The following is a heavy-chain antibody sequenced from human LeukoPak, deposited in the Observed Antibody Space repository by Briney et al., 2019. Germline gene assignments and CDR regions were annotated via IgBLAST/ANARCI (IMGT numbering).Heavy chain of an antibody. Sequence: GGSLRLSCAASGFTFSSYSMNWVRQAPGKGLEWVSSISSSSSYIYYADSVKGRFTISRDNAKNSLYLQMNSLRAEDTAVYYCARDSLHCSSTSCYSDAFDIWGQGTMVTVSS. V-gene: IGHV3-21*01. D-gene: IGHD2-2*02. CDR2: ISSSSSYI. J-gene: IGHJ3*02. CDR3: ARDSLHCSSTSCYSDAFDI. CDR1: GFTFSSYS.